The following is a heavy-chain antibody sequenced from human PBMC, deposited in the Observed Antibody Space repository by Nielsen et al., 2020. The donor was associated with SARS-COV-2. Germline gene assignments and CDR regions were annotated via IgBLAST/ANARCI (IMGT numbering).Heavy chain of an antibody. Sequence: GESLKISCAASGFIVSSNYMSWVRQAPGKGLEWVAVMYSDGSTSYADSVKGRFTISRDNAKNIVYLQMNSLRVEDTAVYYCARRNILDYWGQGTLVTVSS. V-gene: IGHV3-53*01. CDR1: GFIVSSNY. D-gene: IGHD3-9*01. J-gene: IGHJ4*02. CDR3: ARRNILDY. CDR2: MYSDGST.